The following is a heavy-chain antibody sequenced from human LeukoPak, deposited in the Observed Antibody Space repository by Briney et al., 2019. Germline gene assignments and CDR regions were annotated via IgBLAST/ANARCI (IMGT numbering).Heavy chain of an antibody. CDR1: GGTFSSYA. D-gene: IGHD6-13*01. CDR2: IVPIFGTA. V-gene: IGHV1-69*13. J-gene: IGHJ4*02. CDR3: ARAPTTSSSWYYFDY. Sequence: ASVKVSCKASGGTFSSYAISWVRQVPGQGLEWMGGIVPIFGTANYAQKFQGRVTITADESTSTAYMELSSLRSEDTAVYYCARAPTTSSSWYYFDYWGQGTLVTVSS.